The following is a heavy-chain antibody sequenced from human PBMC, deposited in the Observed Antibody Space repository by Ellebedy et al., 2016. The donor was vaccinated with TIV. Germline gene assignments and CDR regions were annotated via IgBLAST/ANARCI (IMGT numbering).Heavy chain of an antibody. D-gene: IGHD4-17*01. CDR1: GFSLTSSGVG. J-gene: IGHJ4*02. Sequence: SGPTLVKPTQTLTLTCSFSGFSLTSSGVGVGWIRQPPGKALEWLAVIYWDDEKRYSPSLKSRLTITKDTSRNQVVLLMTNMDPVGTGTYYCARSRYGDFSGDIDYWGQGALVTVSS. V-gene: IGHV2-5*02. CDR3: ARSRYGDFSGDIDY. CDR2: IYWDDEK.